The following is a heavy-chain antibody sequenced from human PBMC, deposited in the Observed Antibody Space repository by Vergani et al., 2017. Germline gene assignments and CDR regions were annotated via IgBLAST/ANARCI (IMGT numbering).Heavy chain of an antibody. V-gene: IGHV3-53*02. J-gene: IGHJ6*04. CDR3: ARASTIFGVVTNRGSMDV. Sequence: EVQLVETGGGLIQPGGSLRLSCAASGFTVSSNYMSWVRQAPGKGLEWVSVIYSGGSTYYADSVKGRFTISRDNSKNTLYLQMNSLRAEDTAVYYCARASTIFGVVTNRGSMDVWGKGTTVTVSS. D-gene: IGHD3-3*01. CDR1: GFTVSSNY. CDR2: IYSGGST.